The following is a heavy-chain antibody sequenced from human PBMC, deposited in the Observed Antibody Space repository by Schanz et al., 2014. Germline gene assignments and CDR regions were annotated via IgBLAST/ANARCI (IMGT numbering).Heavy chain of an antibody. V-gene: IGHV4-61*02. CDR2: IYTSGST. CDR3: AREPLSGYNWFDP. D-gene: IGHD6-25*01. CDR1: GGSISSGTYY. Sequence: QVQLQESGPGLVKPSQTLSLTCIVSGGSISSGTYYWSWLRQPAGKGLEWIGRIYTSGSTNYNPSLKSRVTISLATSKTMFSRRLSSVTAADTAVYYCAREPLSGYNWFDPWGQGSLVTVSS. J-gene: IGHJ5*02.